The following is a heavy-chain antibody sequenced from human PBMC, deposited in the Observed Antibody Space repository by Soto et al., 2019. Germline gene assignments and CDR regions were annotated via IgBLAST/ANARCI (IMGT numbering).Heavy chain of an antibody. CDR1: GVSISGNY. Sequence: SETLSLTCTVSGVSISGNYWTWIRQPPGKGLEWIGYIYYSGSTNYNPSLKSRVTISIDTSKNQFSLKLSSVTAADTAVYYCARLWTPVANDYWGQGTLVTVSS. CDR2: IYYSGST. D-gene: IGHD4-17*01. J-gene: IGHJ4*02. V-gene: IGHV4-59*08. CDR3: ARLWTPVANDY.